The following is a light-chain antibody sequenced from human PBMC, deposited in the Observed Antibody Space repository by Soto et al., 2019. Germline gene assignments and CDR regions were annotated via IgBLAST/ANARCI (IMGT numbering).Light chain of an antibody. CDR1: QSISSW. CDR2: DAS. V-gene: IGKV1-5*01. CDR3: QQYDNART. J-gene: IGKJ1*01. Sequence: DIQMTQSPSTLSASVGDRVTITCRASQSISSWLAWYQQKPGKAPNLLIYDASTLNSGVPSRFSGSGSGTEFTLTISSLQADDFATYYCQQYDNARTFGQGTKVEIK.